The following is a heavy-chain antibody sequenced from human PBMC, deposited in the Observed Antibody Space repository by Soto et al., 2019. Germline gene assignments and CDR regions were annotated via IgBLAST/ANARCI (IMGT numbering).Heavy chain of an antibody. V-gene: IGHV3-30*03. D-gene: IGHD3-10*01. CDR1: GFPFTTYG. CDR3: VGGQYYFDY. CDR2: ISYDGSNK. J-gene: IGHJ4*02. Sequence: QVQLVESGGGVVQPGRSLRLSCAASGFPFTTYGMHWVREGPGKGLEWVAVISYDGSNKYYADSVKGRFTISRDNSKKTLYLQTNSLRPEDTALYYCVGGQYYFDYRGQGTLVTVSS.